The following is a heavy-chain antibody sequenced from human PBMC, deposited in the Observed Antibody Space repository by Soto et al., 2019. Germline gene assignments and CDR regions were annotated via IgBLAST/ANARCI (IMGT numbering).Heavy chain of an antibody. Sequence: GGSLRLSCTASGFTFGDFAMTWFRQPPGKGLEWVGFIRSKPYGGTAEYAASVKDRFTISRDDSKSIAFLQMNSLKIEDTAFYYCTRVHTTGPVIPDYWGQGTPVTV. CDR3: TRVHTTGPVIPDY. V-gene: IGHV3-49*03. CDR1: GFTFGDFA. CDR2: IRSKPYGGTA. D-gene: IGHD3-9*01. J-gene: IGHJ4*02.